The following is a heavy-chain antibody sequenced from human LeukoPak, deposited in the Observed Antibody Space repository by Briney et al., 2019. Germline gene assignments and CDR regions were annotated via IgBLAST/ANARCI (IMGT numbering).Heavy chain of an antibody. CDR3: AKEFSSYYYDSS. CDR2: IRYDGSNK. J-gene: IGHJ4*02. CDR1: GFTVSSDY. V-gene: IGHV3-30*02. D-gene: IGHD3-22*01. Sequence: GGSLRLSCAASGFTVSSDYMSWVRQAPGKGLEWVAFIRYDGSNKYYADSVKGRFTISRDNSKNTLYLQMNSLRAEDTAVYYCAKEFSSYYYDSSWGQGTLVTVSS.